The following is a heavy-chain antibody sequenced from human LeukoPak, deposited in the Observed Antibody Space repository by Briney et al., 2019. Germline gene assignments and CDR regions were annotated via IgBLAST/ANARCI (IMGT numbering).Heavy chain of an antibody. CDR1: GYTFTSYA. CDR2: INTNTGNP. Sequence: GASVKVSCKASGYTFTSYAMNWARQAPGQGLEWMGWINTNTGNPTYAQGFTGRFVFSLDTSVSTAYLQISSLKAEDTAVYYCARDRVLLWFGESYYFDYWGQGTLVTVSS. J-gene: IGHJ4*02. CDR3: ARDRVLLWFGESYYFDY. V-gene: IGHV7-4-1*02. D-gene: IGHD3-10*01.